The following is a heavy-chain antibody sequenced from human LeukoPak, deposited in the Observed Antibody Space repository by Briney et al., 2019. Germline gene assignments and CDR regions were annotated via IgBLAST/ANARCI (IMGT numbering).Heavy chain of an antibody. V-gene: IGHV3-48*03. CDR3: ARGDPHADL. CDR2: ITISGHTK. J-gene: IGHJ5*02. CDR1: GFDLDTYE. Sequence: GGSLRLSCAASGFDLDTYEMNWVRQAPGKGLEWIADITISGHTKNYADSVKGRFTISRDNAGTSLYLQMNSLRVEDTGVYYCARGDPHADLWGQGTLVTVSS.